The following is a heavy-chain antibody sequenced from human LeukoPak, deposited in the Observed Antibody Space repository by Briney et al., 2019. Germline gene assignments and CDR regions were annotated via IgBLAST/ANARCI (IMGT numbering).Heavy chain of an antibody. V-gene: IGHV3-30*18. D-gene: IGHD5-12*01. J-gene: IGHJ4*02. CDR3: VKGASISSGYDYFDY. Sequence: PGGSLRLSCAASGFTFSSYGMHWVRQAPGKGLEWVAVISYDGSNKYYADSVKGRFTISRDNSKNTLYLQMNSLRAEDTAVYYCVKGASISSGYDYFDYWGQGTLVTVSS. CDR2: ISYDGSNK. CDR1: GFTFSSYG.